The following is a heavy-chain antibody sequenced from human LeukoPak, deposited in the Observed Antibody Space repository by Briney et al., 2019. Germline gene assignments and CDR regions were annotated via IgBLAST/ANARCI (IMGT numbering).Heavy chain of an antibody. CDR1: GGSFSGYY. V-gene: IGHV4-34*01. D-gene: IGHD3-10*01. Sequence: SETLSLTCAVYGGSFSGYYWSWIRQPPGKGLERIGEINHSGSTNYNPSLKSRVTISVDTSKNQFSLKLSSVTAADTAVYYCARGLWFGERYNDYWGQGTQVTVSS. CDR2: INHSGST. CDR3: ARGLWFGERYNDY. J-gene: IGHJ4*02.